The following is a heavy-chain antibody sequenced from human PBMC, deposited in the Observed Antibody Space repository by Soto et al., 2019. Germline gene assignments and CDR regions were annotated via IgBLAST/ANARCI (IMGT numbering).Heavy chain of an antibody. V-gene: IGHV3-9*01. CDR1: GFTFDGYA. CDR3: AKEISPHLAAAEA. J-gene: IGHJ5*02. CDR2: ISWNSGSI. Sequence: DVQLVESGGGLVQPGRSLRLSCAASGFTFDGYAMHWVRQAPGKGLEWVSGISWNSGSIGYADSVKGRFTISRDNAKNSLYLQMNSLRAEDTALYYCAKEISPHLAAAEAWGQGTLVTVSS. D-gene: IGHD6-13*01.